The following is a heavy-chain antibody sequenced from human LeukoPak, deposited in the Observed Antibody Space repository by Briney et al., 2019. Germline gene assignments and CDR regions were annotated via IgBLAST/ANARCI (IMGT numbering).Heavy chain of an antibody. CDR3: ARGAQWLDVDYYGMDV. J-gene: IGHJ6*02. CDR1: GFTFSDYY. V-gene: IGHV3-11*01. D-gene: IGHD6-19*01. CDR2: ISSSGSTI. Sequence: GGSLRLSCAASGFTFSDYYMSWIRQAPGKGLEWVSYISSSGSTIYYADSVKGRFTISRGNAENSLYLQMNSLRAEDTAVYYCARGAQWLDVDYYGMDVWGQGTTVTVSS.